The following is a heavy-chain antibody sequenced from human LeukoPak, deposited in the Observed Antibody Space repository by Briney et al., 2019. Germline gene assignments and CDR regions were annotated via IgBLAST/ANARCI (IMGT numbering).Heavy chain of an antibody. CDR3: ARQGLSYDILTGYYNSGYFDC. Sequence: TSETLSLTCTVSGGSIGSYYWSWIRQPPGKGLEWIGYIYSSGSTNYNPSLKSRVTISVETSKNQFSLKLSSMTAADTAVYYCARQGLSYDILTGYYNSGYFDCWGQGSLVTVSS. D-gene: IGHD3-9*01. CDR2: IYSSGST. J-gene: IGHJ4*02. CDR1: GGSIGSYY. V-gene: IGHV4-4*09.